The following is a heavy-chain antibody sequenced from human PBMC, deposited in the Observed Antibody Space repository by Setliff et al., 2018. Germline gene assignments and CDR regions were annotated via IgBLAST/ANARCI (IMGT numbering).Heavy chain of an antibody. V-gene: IGHV3-7*01. D-gene: IGHD3-22*01. Sequence: GGSLRLSCAASGFTFSTYWMSWVRQAPGKGLEWVANIKQDGSEKYYVDSVKGRFSISRDNAKNSLYLQMNSLRAEDTAVYYCVREKHYDSSGYYYAFDIWGQGTKVTVSS. CDR3: VREKHYDSSGYYYAFDI. CDR1: GFTFSTYW. J-gene: IGHJ3*02. CDR2: IKQDGSEK.